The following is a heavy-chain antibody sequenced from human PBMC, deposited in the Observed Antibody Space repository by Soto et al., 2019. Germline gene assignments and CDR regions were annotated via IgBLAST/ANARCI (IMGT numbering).Heavy chain of an antibody. Sequence: PGESLKISCKGSGYSFTSYWIGWVRQMPGKGLEWMGIIYPGDSDTRYSPSFQGQVTISADKSISTAYLQWSSLKASDTAMYYCARQKEYSYAMRDYYYGMDVWGQGTTVTVSS. J-gene: IGHJ6*02. V-gene: IGHV5-51*01. CDR3: ARQKEYSYAMRDYYYGMDV. D-gene: IGHD5-18*01. CDR2: IYPGDSDT. CDR1: GYSFTSYW.